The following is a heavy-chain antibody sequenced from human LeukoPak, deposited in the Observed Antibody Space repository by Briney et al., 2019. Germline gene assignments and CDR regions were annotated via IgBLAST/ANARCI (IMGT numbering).Heavy chain of an antibody. V-gene: IGHV3-23*01. J-gene: IGHJ6*02. CDR1: GFTFSSYA. CDR2: ISGSGGST. D-gene: IGHD1-7*01. Sequence: GGSLRLSCAASGFTFSSYAMSWVRQAPGEGLEWVSAISGSGGSTYYADSVKGRFTISRDNSKNTLYLQMNSLRAEDTAVYYCAKARLELPYFGMDVWGQGTTVTVSS. CDR3: AKARLELPYFGMDV.